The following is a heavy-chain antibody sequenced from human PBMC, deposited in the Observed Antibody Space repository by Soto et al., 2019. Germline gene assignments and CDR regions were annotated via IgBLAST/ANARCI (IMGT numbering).Heavy chain of an antibody. CDR1: GGSISSYY. CDR3: ARVDTAMVTDDY. CDR2: IYYSGST. J-gene: IGHJ4*02. D-gene: IGHD5-18*01. V-gene: IGHV4-59*05. Sequence: SETLSLTCTVSGGSISSYYWSWIRQPPGKGLEWIGSIYYSGSTYYNPSLKSRVTISVDTSKNQFSLKLSSVTAADTAVYYCARVDTAMVTDDYWGQGTLVTVSS.